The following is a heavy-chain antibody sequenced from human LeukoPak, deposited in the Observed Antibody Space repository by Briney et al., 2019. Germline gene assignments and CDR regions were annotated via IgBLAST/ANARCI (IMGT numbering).Heavy chain of an antibody. CDR3: ARGDHGYSSSWYSNWFDP. CDR2: INAGNGNT. J-gene: IGHJ5*02. V-gene: IGHV1-3*01. CDR1: GYTFTSYA. D-gene: IGHD6-13*01. Sequence: ASVKVSCKASGYTFTSYAMHWVRQAPGQRLEWMGWINAGNGNTKYSQKFQGRVTITRDTSASTAYMELSSLRSEDTAVYYCARGDHGYSSSWYSNWFDPWGQGTLVTVSS.